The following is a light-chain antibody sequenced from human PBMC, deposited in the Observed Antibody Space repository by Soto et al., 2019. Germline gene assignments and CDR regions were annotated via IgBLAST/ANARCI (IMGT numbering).Light chain of an antibody. CDR1: QSISSY. J-gene: IGKJ4*01. CDR3: QQSYSTPPT. V-gene: IGKV1-39*01. CDR2: AAS. Sequence: DIPMTQSPSSLSASVGDRVTITCRASQSISSYLNWYQQKPGKAPKLLIYAASSLQSGVPSRFSGSGSGTDFTLTISSLQPEDFATYYCQQSYSTPPTCVGGTKVEIK.